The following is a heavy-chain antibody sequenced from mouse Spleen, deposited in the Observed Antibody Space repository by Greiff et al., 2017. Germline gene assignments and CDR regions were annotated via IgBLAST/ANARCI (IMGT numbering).Heavy chain of an antibody. Sequence: EVKLVESGGGLVKPGGSLKLSCAASGFTFSDYGMHWVRQAPEKGLEWVAYISSGSSTIYYADTVKGRFTISRDNAKNTLFLQMTSLRSEDTAMYYCATYYRYDFDYWGQGTTLTVSS. D-gene: IGHD2-14*01. CDR1: GFTFSDYG. CDR2: ISSGSSTI. V-gene: IGHV5-17*01. CDR3: ATYYRYDFDY. J-gene: IGHJ2*01.